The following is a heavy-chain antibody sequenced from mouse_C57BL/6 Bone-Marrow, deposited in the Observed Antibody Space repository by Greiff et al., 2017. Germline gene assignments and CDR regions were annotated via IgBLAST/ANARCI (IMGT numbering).Heavy chain of an antibody. V-gene: IGHV1-26*01. Sequence: EVKLQQSGPELVKPGASVKISCKASGYTFTDYYMNWVKQSHGKSLEWIGDINPNNGGTSYNQKFKGKATLTVDKSSSTAYMELRSLTSEDSAVYYCARYYGNFDYWGQGTTLTVSS. J-gene: IGHJ2*01. D-gene: IGHD2-1*01. CDR2: INPNNGGT. CDR3: ARYYGNFDY. CDR1: GYTFTDYY.